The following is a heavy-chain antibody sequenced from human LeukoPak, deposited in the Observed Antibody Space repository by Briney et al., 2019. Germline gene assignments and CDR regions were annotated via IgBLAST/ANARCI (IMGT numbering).Heavy chain of an antibody. D-gene: IGHD1-7*01. J-gene: IGHJ4*02. CDR3: AKITGTTRYYFDY. CDR1: GFTFSSYG. CDR2: IRYDGSNK. V-gene: IGHV3-30*02. Sequence: GGSLRLSCAASGFTFSSYGMHWVRQAPGKGLEWVAFIRYDGSNKYYADSVKSRFTISRDNSKNTLYLQMNSLRAEDTAVYYCAKITGTTRYYFDYWGQGTLVTVSS.